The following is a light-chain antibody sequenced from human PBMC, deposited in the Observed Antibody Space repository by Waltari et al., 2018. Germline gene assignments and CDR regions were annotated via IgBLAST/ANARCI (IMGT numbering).Light chain of an antibody. J-gene: IGLJ2*01. V-gene: IGLV3-1*01. CDR2: SDD. CDR1: GLGDKY. Sequence: SYELTQPPSVSVSPGQPATITCSGDGLGDKYVWRYPQKPGQSPVAVIYSDDKRPSGIPERFSGSNSGNTATLTIGGTQTTDEGDYYCQAWDDTTVVFGAGTKVTV. CDR3: QAWDDTTVV.